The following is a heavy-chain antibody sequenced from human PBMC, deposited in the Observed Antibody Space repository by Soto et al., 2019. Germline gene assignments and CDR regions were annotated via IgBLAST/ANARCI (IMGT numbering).Heavy chain of an antibody. J-gene: IGHJ4*02. CDR2: IYYSGST. Sequence: SETLSLTCTVSGGSISSSSYYWGWIRQPPGKGLEWIGSIYYSGSTYYNPSLKSRVTISVDTSKNQFSLKLSSVTAADTAVYYCARHVRGNGTTSVPYFDYWGQGTLVTVSS. D-gene: IGHD1-7*01. CDR3: ARHVRGNGTTSVPYFDY. CDR1: GGSISSSSYY. V-gene: IGHV4-39*01.